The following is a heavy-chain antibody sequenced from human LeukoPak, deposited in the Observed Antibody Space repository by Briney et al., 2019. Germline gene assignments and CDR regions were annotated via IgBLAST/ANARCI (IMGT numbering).Heavy chain of an antibody. CDR2: IYSGGST. Sequence: GGSLRLSCAASGFTVSSNYMSWVRQAPGKGLEWVSVIYSGGSTYYADSVKGRFTISRDNSKNTLYLQMNSLRAEDTAVYYCAKDLRGTVPHPSGDYWGQGTLVTVSS. D-gene: IGHD3-10*01. V-gene: IGHV3-53*01. CDR1: GFTVSSNY. J-gene: IGHJ4*02. CDR3: AKDLRGTVPHPSGDY.